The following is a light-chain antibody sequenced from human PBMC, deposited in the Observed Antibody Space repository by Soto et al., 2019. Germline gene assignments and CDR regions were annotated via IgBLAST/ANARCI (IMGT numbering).Light chain of an antibody. V-gene: IGKV3-15*01. CDR1: QPLNNN. CDR2: DTS. J-gene: IGKJ4*01. Sequence: EIVLTQSPATLSVSPGDRATLSCRAGQPLNNNVAWYQHKPGQTPRLLIYDTSTRATGVPTRFSGSRSGAEFTLTINSLQSEDFAVYYCQPYNNWPLTFGGGTKVDIK. CDR3: QPYNNWPLT.